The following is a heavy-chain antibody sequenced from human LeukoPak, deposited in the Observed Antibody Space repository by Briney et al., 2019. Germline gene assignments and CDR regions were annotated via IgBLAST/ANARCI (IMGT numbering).Heavy chain of an antibody. V-gene: IGHV1-18*01. J-gene: IGHJ4*02. CDR2: ISGYNGDT. CDR3: ARDWVNKYCTNDSCYIRGDY. D-gene: IGHD2-2*02. Sequence: ASVKVSCKASGYTFTTHGISWVRQAPGQGLEWMGWISGYNGDTNYAQKFQGRVTMTTDTSTSTAYMDLRSLRSDDAAVYYCARDWVNKYCTNDSCYIRGDYWGQGTLVTVSS. CDR1: GYTFTTHG.